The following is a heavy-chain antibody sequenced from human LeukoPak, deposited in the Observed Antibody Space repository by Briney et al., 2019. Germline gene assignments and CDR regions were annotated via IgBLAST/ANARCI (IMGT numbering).Heavy chain of an antibody. CDR2: IKQDGNEK. CDR1: GFTFSSYW. CDR3: ARAMGWRDTFDV. D-gene: IGHD2-15*01. V-gene: IGHV3-7*01. J-gene: IGHJ3*01. Sequence: GGSLRLSCAASGFTFSSYWMGWVRQAPGKGLEWVANIKQDGNEKYFVDSVKGRFTISRDNAKSSLYLQMDSLRAEDTAVYYCARAMGWRDTFDVWGQGTMVTVSS.